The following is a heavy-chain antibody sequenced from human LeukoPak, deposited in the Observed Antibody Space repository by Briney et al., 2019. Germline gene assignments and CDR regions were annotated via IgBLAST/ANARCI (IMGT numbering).Heavy chain of an antibody. Sequence: ASVKVSCKTSGYTFTSYGMHWVRQAPGQRLDWMGWSNAGNGNTKYSQEFQGRVTMTTDTSTSTAYMELRSLRSDDTAVYYCARASQLYYYGSGSYYPTQGYWGQGTLVTVSS. CDR1: GYTFTSYG. V-gene: IGHV1-3*02. J-gene: IGHJ4*02. CDR3: ARASQLYYYGSGSYYPTQGY. D-gene: IGHD3-10*01. CDR2: SNAGNGNT.